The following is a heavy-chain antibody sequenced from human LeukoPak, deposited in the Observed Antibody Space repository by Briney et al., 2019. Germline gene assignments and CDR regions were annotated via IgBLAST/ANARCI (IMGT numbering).Heavy chain of an antibody. Sequence: GGSLRLSCAASGFTFSNAWMSWVRQAPGKGLEWVGRIKSKTDGRTTDYAAPVKGRFTISRDDSKNTLYLQMNSLKTEDTAVYYCTTDNGDYGRYFDYWGQGTLVTVSS. CDR3: TTDNGDYGRYFDY. J-gene: IGHJ4*02. D-gene: IGHD4-17*01. CDR1: GFTFSNAW. CDR2: IKSKTDGRTT. V-gene: IGHV3-15*01.